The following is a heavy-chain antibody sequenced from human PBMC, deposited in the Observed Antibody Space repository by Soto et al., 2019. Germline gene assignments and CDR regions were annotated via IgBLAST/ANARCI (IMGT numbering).Heavy chain of an antibody. CDR2: ISGSGGST. D-gene: IGHD5-18*01. CDR1: GFTFSSFT. V-gene: IGHV3-23*01. Sequence: EVQLLESGGGLAQPGGSLRLSCAVSGFTFSSFTMTWVRQAPGKGLEWVSSISGSGGSTYYADSVKGRFTISRDNSKNTLFLQLNSLRAEDKALYYCAKLMRDTAAYYYYYGMDVWGQGTTVTVFS. CDR3: AKLMRDTAAYYYYYGMDV. J-gene: IGHJ6*02.